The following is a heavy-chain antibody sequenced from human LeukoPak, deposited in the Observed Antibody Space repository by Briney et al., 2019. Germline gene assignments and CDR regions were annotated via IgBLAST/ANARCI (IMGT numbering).Heavy chain of an antibody. Sequence: ASVTVSCKASGYTFTGYFMHWVRQAPGQGLEWVGWINPNSGGTNYAQTFQGRVTMTRDTPISTVYMELSRLRSDDTAVYYCARDLGGGSSSDTDYWGQGTLVTVSS. V-gene: IGHV1-2*02. CDR3: ARDLGGGSSSDTDY. D-gene: IGHD2-15*01. CDR1: GYTFTGYF. CDR2: INPNSGGT. J-gene: IGHJ4*02.